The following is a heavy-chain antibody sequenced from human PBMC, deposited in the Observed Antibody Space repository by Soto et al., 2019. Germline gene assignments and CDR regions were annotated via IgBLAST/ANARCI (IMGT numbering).Heavy chain of an antibody. CDR3: VAGIGYCPTTGCPDY. V-gene: IGHV3-53*02. CDR2: IYSGGTI. CDR1: GFTVSSSY. D-gene: IGHD2-8*01. J-gene: IGHJ4*02. Sequence: EVQLVETGGGLIQPGGSLRLSCAASGFTVSSSYMSWVRQAPGKGLEWVSVIYSGGTIYYADSVKGRFTITRDSSKKTLYLQVNSLRADDTAVYYCVAGIGYCPTTGCPDYWGQGTLVTVSS.